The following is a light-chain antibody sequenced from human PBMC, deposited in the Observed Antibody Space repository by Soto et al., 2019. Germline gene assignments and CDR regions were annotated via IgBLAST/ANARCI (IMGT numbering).Light chain of an antibody. V-gene: IGLV2-14*01. CDR3: SSYISRNPQSYV. CDR1: SSDVGGYDF. Sequence: QSVLTQPASVSGSPGQSITISCTGTSSDVGGYDFVSWYQQHPGKAPKLMIYDVTNRPSGVSDRFSGSKSGNTASLTISGLQAEDEADYYCSSYISRNPQSYVFGTGTKVTVL. J-gene: IGLJ1*01. CDR2: DVT.